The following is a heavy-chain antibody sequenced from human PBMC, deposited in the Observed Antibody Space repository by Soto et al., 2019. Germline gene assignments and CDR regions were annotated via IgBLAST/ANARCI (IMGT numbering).Heavy chain of an antibody. CDR2: ISSSSTYI. V-gene: IGHV3-21*01. D-gene: IGHD1-26*01. CDR1: GFTFSSYS. J-gene: IGHJ3*02. Sequence: EVQLVESGGGLVKPGGSLRLSCAASGFTFSSYSMNWVRQAPGKGLEWGSSISSSSTYIYYADSLKGRFTISRDNAKNALYLQMNSLSADDTAVYYCARSVGARDAFDIWGQGTMVTVSS. CDR3: ARSVGARDAFDI.